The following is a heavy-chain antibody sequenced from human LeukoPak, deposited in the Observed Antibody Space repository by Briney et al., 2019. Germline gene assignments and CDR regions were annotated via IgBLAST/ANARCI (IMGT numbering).Heavy chain of an antibody. D-gene: IGHD2/OR15-2a*01. CDR1: GYTFTSYG. CDR3: ARFYGPEYRRATRYYYYMDV. CDR2: ISAYNGNT. J-gene: IGHJ6*03. V-gene: IGHV1-18*01. Sequence: GASVKVSCKASGYTFTSYGISWVRQAPGQGLEWMGWISAYNGNTNYAQKLQGRVTMTTDTSTSTAYMELRSLRSDDTAVYYCARFYGPEYRRATRYYYYMDVWGKGTTVTVSS.